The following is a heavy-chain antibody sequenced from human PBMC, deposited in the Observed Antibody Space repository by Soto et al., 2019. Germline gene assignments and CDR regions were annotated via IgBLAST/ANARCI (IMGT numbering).Heavy chain of an antibody. CDR3: ARGDYYYYYMDV. Sequence: HPGGSRRLSCASSGFTFSSYAMHWARQAPGKGLEYVSAISSNGGSTYYANSVKGRFTISRDNSKNTLYLQMGSLRAEDMAVYYCARGDYYYYYMDVWGKGTTVTVSS. CDR1: GFTFSSYA. J-gene: IGHJ6*03. V-gene: IGHV3-64*01. CDR2: ISSNGGST.